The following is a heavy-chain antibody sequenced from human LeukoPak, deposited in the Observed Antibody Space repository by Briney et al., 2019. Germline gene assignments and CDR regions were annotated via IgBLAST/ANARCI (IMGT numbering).Heavy chain of an antibody. CDR1: GFTFSSYA. D-gene: IGHD5-18*01. CDR3: AKDARYSYGYAGFYYYYYMDV. CDR2: ISGSGGST. V-gene: IGHV3-23*01. Sequence: GGSLRLSCAASGFTFSSYAMSWVRQAPGKGLEWVSAISGSGGSTYYADSVKGRFTISRDNSKNTLYLQMNSLRAEDTAVYYCAKDARYSYGYAGFYYYYYMDVWGKGTTVTVSS. J-gene: IGHJ6*03.